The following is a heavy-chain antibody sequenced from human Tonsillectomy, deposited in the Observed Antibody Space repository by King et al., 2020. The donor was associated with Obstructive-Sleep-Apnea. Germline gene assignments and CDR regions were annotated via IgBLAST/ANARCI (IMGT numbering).Heavy chain of an antibody. V-gene: IGHV3-13*01. Sequence: VQLVESGGGLVQPGGSLRLSCAASGFTFSSYDMHWVRQATGKGLEWVSAIGTAGDTYYPGSVKGRFTISRENAKNSLYLQMNSLRAGDTAVYYCARVGEANYGRPFDYWGQGTLVTVSS. J-gene: IGHJ4*02. CDR2: IGTAGDT. D-gene: IGHD4/OR15-4a*01. CDR1: GFTFSSYD. CDR3: ARVGEANYGRPFDY.